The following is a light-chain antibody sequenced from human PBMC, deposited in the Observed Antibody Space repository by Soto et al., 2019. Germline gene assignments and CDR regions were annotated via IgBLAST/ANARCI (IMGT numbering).Light chain of an antibody. J-gene: IGKJ1*01. CDR3: QQSYSTLPWT. CDR1: QSISSY. CDR2: AAS. Sequence: DIQMTQSPSSLSASVGDRVTITCRASQSISSYLTWYQQKPGKAPKLLIYAASSLQSGVPSRFSGSGSETDFTLTISSLQPEDFATYYCQQSYSTLPWTFGQGTKVEIK. V-gene: IGKV1-39*01.